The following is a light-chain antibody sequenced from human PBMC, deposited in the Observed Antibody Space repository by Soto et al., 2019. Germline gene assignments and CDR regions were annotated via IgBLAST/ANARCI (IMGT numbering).Light chain of an antibody. CDR2: EVS. V-gene: IGLV2-11*01. CDR1: RSDVGGYNY. Sequence: QSALTQPRSVSGSPGQSVTISCTGTRSDVGGYNYVSWYQHHPGKAPKVIIHEVSNRPSGVPDRFSASKSGNTASLTISGLQAEDEADYYCYTYAGGHTWVFGGGTKLTVL. J-gene: IGLJ3*02. CDR3: YTYAGGHTWV.